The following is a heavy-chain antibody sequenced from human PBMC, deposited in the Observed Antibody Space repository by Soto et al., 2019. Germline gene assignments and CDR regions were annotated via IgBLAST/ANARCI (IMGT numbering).Heavy chain of an antibody. V-gene: IGHV1-69*13. D-gene: IGHD1-26*01. CDR2: IIPIFGTA. CDR3: ATHRGSYPSDAFDL. Sequence: GASVKVSCKASGGTFSSYAISWVRQAPGQGLEWMGGIIPIFGTANYAQKFQGRVTITADESTSTAYMELSSLRSEDTAVYYCATHRGSYPSDAFDLWGQGTMVTVSS. CDR1: GGTFSSYA. J-gene: IGHJ3*01.